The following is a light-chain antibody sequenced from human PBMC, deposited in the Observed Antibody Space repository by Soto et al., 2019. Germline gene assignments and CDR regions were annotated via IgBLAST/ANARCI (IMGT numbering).Light chain of an antibody. V-gene: IGLV2-14*01. J-gene: IGLJ1*01. CDR3: SSLRSNRGV. Sequence: QSALTQPASVSGSPGQSIAISCTGTSSDIGRYNYVSWYQQHPGKAPKLIIYEVSNRPSGVSNRFSGSKSGNTASLIISGLQAEDEADYYCSSLRSNRGVFGTGTKLTVL. CDR1: SSDIGRYNY. CDR2: EVS.